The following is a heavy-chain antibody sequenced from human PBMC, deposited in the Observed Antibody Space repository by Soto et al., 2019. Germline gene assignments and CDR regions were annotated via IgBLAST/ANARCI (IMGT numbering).Heavy chain of an antibody. V-gene: IGHV1-69*13. CDR2: IIPIFGTA. J-gene: IGHJ4*02. D-gene: IGHD5-18*01. Sequence: SVKVSCKASGGTFSSYAISWVRQAPGQGLEWMGGIIPIFGTANYAQKFQGRVTITADESTSTAYMELSSLRSEDPAVYYCAVGYSYGYGFDYWGQGTLVTVSS. CDR3: AVGYSYGYGFDY. CDR1: GGTFSSYA.